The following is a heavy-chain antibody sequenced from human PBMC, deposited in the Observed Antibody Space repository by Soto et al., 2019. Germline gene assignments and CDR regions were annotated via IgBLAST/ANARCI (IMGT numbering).Heavy chain of an antibody. Sequence: SETLSLTCAVSGYSISSGYYWGWIRQPPGKGLEWIGSIYHSGSTYYNPSLKSRVTISVDTSKNQFSLKLSSVTAADTAVYYCARDPGHYSSSWYGWFDAWGQGTLVTVSS. V-gene: IGHV4-38-2*02. D-gene: IGHD6-13*01. CDR2: IYHSGST. CDR1: GYSISSGYY. CDR3: ARDPGHYSSSWYGWFDA. J-gene: IGHJ5*02.